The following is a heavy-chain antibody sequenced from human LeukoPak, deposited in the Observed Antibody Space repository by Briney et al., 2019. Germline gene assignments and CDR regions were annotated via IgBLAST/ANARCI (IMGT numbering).Heavy chain of an antibody. CDR1: GYTFTSYG. Sequence: ASVKVFCKASGYTFTSYGISWARQAPGQGLEWMGWISAYNGNTNYAQKLQGRVTMTTDTSTSTAYMELRSLRSDDTAVYYCARGYGDLPDYYYGMDVWGQGTTVTASS. J-gene: IGHJ6*02. D-gene: IGHD4-17*01. V-gene: IGHV1-18*01. CDR3: ARGYGDLPDYYYGMDV. CDR2: ISAYNGNT.